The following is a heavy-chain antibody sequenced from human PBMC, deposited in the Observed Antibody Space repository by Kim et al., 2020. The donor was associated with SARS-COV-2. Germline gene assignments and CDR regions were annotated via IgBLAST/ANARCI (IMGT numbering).Heavy chain of an antibody. CDR2: ISSSGSTI. V-gene: IGHV3-48*03. D-gene: IGHD6-19*01. Sequence: GGSLRLSCAASGFTFSSYEMNWVRQAPGKGLEWVSYISSSGSTIYYADSVKGRFTICRDTAKNSLYLNTNSLRAEDTAVYYCAGDIRIAVARGFDPWGQGTLVTVSS. CDR3: AGDIRIAVARGFDP. CDR1: GFTFSSYE. J-gene: IGHJ5*02.